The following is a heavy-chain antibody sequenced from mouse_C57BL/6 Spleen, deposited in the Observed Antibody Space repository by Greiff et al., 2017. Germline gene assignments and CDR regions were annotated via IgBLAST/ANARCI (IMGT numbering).Heavy chain of an antibody. Sequence: VQLQQPGAELVKPGASVKLSCKASGYTFTSYWMHWVKQRPGPGLEWIGMIHPNSGSTNYNEKFKSKATLTDDKSSSTAYMQLNRLTSEDSAVYNCARRKYGNYGIFDVWGTGTTVTVSS. CDR3: ARRKYGNYGIFDV. V-gene: IGHV1-64*01. CDR1: GYTFTSYW. CDR2: IHPNSGST. J-gene: IGHJ1*03. D-gene: IGHD2-10*02.